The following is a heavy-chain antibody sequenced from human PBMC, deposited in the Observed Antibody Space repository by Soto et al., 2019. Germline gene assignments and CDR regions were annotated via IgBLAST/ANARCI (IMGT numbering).Heavy chain of an antibody. Sequence: EVQLVESGGGLIQPGGSLRLSCAASGFTVSSNYMSWVRQAPGKGLEWVSVIYSGGSTYYAYSVKGRFTISRDNSKNTLYLKMNSLRAEDTAVYYCARAVFDSSGFDYWGQGTLVTVSS. J-gene: IGHJ4*02. CDR3: ARAVFDSSGFDY. D-gene: IGHD3-22*01. CDR1: GFTVSSNY. V-gene: IGHV3-53*01. CDR2: IYSGGST.